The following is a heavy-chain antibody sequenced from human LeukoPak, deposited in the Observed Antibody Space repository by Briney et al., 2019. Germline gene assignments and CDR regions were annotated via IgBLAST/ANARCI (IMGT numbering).Heavy chain of an antibody. D-gene: IGHD3-3*01. CDR3: ARVYYDFWGGNSNWFDP. V-gene: IGHV4-30-4*01. CDR2: IYYSGST. CDR1: GGSISSGDYY. J-gene: IGHJ5*02. Sequence: SQTLSLTCTVSGGSISSGDYYWSWIRQPPGKGLEWIGYIYYSGSTYYNPSLKSRVTISVDTSKNQFSLKLSSVTAADTAVYYCARVYYDFWGGNSNWFDPWGQGTLVTVSS.